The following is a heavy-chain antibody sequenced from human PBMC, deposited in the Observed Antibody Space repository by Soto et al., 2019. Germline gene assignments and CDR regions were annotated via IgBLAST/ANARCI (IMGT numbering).Heavy chain of an antibody. V-gene: IGHV2-5*02. J-gene: IGHJ3*02. CDR2: IYWDDDK. CDR3: VHTFYYGSETQGDALNI. CDR1: GFSLSTSGVG. D-gene: IGHD3-10*01. Sequence: QITLKESGPTLVKPTQTLTLTCTFSGFSLSTSGVGVVWIRQPPGKALEWLALIYWDDDKRYSPSLKNRLTLTKDTSKNQVVLIMTHMDPVDTATYYCVHTFYYGSETQGDALNIWGQGTLVTVSS.